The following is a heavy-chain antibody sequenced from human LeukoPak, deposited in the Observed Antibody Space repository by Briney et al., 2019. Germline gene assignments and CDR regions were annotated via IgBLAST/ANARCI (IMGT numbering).Heavy chain of an antibody. CDR2: IYYSGST. J-gene: IGHJ4*02. D-gene: IGHD6-13*01. V-gene: IGHV4-59*01. CDR3: ARERSSSWYYFDY. CDR1: GGSISSYY. Sequence: PSETLSLTCTVSGGSISSYYWSWIRQPPGKGLEWIGYIYYSGSTNYNPSLKSRATISVDTSKNQFSLKLSSVTAADTAVYYCARERSSSWYYFDYWGQGTLVTVSS.